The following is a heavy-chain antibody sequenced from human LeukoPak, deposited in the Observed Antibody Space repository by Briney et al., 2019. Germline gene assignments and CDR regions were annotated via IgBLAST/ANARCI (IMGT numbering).Heavy chain of an antibody. D-gene: IGHD3-10*01. Sequence: SETLSLTCTVSGGSISSNNYYWGWIRQSPGKGLEWIGSMYYSGSTYYNPSLKSRVTMSVDTSKNQFSLKLSSVTAADTAVYYCARATYYYPPHAFDIWGQGTMVTVSS. V-gene: IGHV4-39*07. CDR1: GGSISSNNYY. CDR3: ARATYYYPPHAFDI. CDR2: MYYSGST. J-gene: IGHJ3*02.